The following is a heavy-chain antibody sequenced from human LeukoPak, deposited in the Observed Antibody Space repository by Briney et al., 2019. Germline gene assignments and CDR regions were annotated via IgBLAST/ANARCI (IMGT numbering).Heavy chain of an antibody. CDR3: ARRVGSGWTQPYGMDV. CDR1: GFTFSSYS. V-gene: IGHV3-21*01. D-gene: IGHD6-19*01. J-gene: IGHJ6*02. Sequence: GGSLRLSCAASGFTFSSYSMNWVRQAPGKGLEWVSFISSSSYMYYADSVKGRFTISRDNAKNSLYLQMNSLRAEDTAVYYCARRVGSGWTQPYGMDVWGQGTTVTVSS. CDR2: ISSSSYM.